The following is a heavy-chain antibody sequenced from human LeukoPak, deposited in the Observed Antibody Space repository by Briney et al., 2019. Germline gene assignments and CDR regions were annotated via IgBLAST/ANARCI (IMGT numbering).Heavy chain of an antibody. CDR1: GFTFSSYA. D-gene: IGHD5-24*01. V-gene: IGHV3-23*01. J-gene: IGHJ2*01. Sequence: GGSLRLSCAASGFTFSSYAMSWVRQAPVKGLEWVSTITGTGYTTYYAGSVKGRFTISRDNSKNTLYLQMNSLRAEDTAVYFCAKDLVRDNYNAYWHFDLWGRGTLVTVSS. CDR3: AKDLVRDNYNAYWHFDL. CDR2: ITGTGYTT.